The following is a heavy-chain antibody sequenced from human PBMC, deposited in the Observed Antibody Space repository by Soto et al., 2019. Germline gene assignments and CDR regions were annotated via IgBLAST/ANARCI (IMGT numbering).Heavy chain of an antibody. D-gene: IGHD6-13*01. J-gene: IGHJ4*02. CDR3: ARGTLYVAAAGTFDY. V-gene: IGHV3-30-3*01. Sequence: GGSLRLSCAASGFTFSSYAMHWVRQAPGKGLEWVAVISYDGSNKYYADSVKGRFTISRDNSKNTLYLQMNSLRAEDTAVYYCARGTLYVAAAGTFDYWGQGTLVTVSS. CDR1: GFTFSSYA. CDR2: ISYDGSNK.